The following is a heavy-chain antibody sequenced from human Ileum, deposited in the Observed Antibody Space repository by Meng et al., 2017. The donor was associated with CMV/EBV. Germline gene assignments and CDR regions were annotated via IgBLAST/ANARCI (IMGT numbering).Heavy chain of an antibody. Sequence: GESLKISCAASGFTFSSYGMHWVRQAPGKGLEWISYISSSGRTIYYGDAVKGRFTISRDNARNSLYLQLNSLRAEDAAVYYCARQMVSLDSWGQGTLVTVSS. J-gene: IGHJ4*02. CDR1: GFTFSSYG. CDR3: ARQMVSLDS. V-gene: IGHV3-48*04. CDR2: ISSSGRTI. D-gene: IGHD6-13*01.